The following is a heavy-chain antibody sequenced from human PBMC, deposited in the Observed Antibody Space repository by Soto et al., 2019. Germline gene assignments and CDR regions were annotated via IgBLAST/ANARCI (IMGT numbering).Heavy chain of an antibody. CDR3: GRYFHWPSCTII. D-gene: IGHD3-9*01. CDR2: IYSGNT. V-gene: IGHV4-59*08. CDR1: CGSISGYY. Sequence: SETLSLTCTISCGSISGYYWTWFRQSPGKGLEYIGYIYSGNTNYNPSLNSRVTISVDTSKNQFSLKLCSVTAADTAVYYCGRYFHWPSCTIIRCQGTMVTVSS. J-gene: IGHJ3*02.